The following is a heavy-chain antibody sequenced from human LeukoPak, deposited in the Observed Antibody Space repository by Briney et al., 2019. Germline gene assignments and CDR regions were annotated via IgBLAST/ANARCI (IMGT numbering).Heavy chain of an antibody. CDR2: ISSSGSTI. CDR1: GFTFSDYY. CDR3: AKNLGDYYYYHGMDV. V-gene: IGHV3-11*01. J-gene: IGHJ6*02. D-gene: IGHD4-17*01. Sequence: GGSLRLSCAASGFTFSDYYMSWIRQAPGKGLEWVSYISSSGSTIYYADSVKGRFTISRDNSKNTLFLQMNSLRAEDTAVYYCAKNLGDYYYYHGMDVWGQGTTVTVSS.